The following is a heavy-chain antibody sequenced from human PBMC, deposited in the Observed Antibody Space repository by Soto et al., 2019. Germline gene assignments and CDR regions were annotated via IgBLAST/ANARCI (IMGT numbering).Heavy chain of an antibody. CDR1: GFSIKNYG. J-gene: IGHJ3*01. CDR2: ISAVNGDT. Sequence: QAQLVQSATEVKRPGASVKVSCKASGFSIKNYGITWVRLAPGQGLEWMGWISAVNGDTIFAQKFQGRVAMTTDTATSTAYMELRGLKSDATALYYCARAGGSGVLNAFDVWGHGTMVAVS. V-gene: IGHV1-18*01. CDR3: ARAGGSGVLNAFDV. D-gene: IGHD2-8*02.